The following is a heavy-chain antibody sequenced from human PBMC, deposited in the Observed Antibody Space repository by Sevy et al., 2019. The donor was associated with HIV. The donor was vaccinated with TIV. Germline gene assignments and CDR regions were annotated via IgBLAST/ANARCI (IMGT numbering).Heavy chain of an antibody. CDR3: AREGCTKPHDY. Sequence: GGSLRLSCAASGFTFSIYTMSWVRQAPGKGLEWVSTFCFGGSKIYYADSVKGRFTISRDNSGNTVYLQMNSLRADDTAVYYCAREGCTKPHDYWGQGTLVTVSS. D-gene: IGHD2-8*01. CDR1: GFTFSIYT. J-gene: IGHJ4*02. CDR2: FCFGGSKI. V-gene: IGHV3-23*01.